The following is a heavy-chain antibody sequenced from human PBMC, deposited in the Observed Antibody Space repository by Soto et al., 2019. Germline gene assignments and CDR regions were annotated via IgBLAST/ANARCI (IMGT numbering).Heavy chain of an antibody. CDR1: GGTISSWY. CDR2: IYYSGST. Sequence: SETLSLTCTVSGGTISSWYWSWIRQPPGKGLEWIGYIYYSGSTNYNPSLKSRVTISVDTSKNQFSLKLSSVTAADTAVYYCARQLDHYYGSGSLPAPDYWGQGTLVTVSS. V-gene: IGHV4-59*08. CDR3: ARQLDHYYGSGSLPAPDY. J-gene: IGHJ4*02. D-gene: IGHD3-10*01.